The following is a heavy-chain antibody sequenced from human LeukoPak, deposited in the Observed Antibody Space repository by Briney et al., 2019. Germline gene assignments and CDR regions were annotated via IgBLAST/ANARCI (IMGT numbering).Heavy chain of an antibody. CDR3: VTIKGLYYFYYYMDV. J-gene: IGHJ6*03. Sequence: SETLSLTCTVSGGSVRSTSYYWGWIRQPPGKGLEWIASIFYSGNTNYNPSPKSRVTISVDTSKNHFSLKLSSVTAADTAVYYCVTIKGLYYFYYYMDVWGKGTTVTISS. V-gene: IGHV4-39*02. CDR1: GGSVRSTSYY. CDR2: IFYSGNT. D-gene: IGHD3-10*01.